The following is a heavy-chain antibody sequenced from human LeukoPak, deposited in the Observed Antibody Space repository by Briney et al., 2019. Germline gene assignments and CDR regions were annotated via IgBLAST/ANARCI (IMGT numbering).Heavy chain of an antibody. J-gene: IGHJ4*02. CDR2: FDPEDGER. V-gene: IGHV1-24*01. Sequence: GASVTVSCTVSGYTFTELAMHWVRQAPGKGLEWMGSFDPEDGERIYAQKLQGRLIMTEGTSTDTAYLELSSLRSDDTAVYYCAPRNVYKGYFDNWGQGTLVTVSS. CDR1: GYTFTELA. CDR3: APRNVYKGYFDN. D-gene: IGHD5-24*01.